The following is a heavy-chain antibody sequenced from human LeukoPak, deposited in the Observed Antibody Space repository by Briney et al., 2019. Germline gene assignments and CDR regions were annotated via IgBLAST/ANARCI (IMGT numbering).Heavy chain of an antibody. CDR1: GYTFISYY. J-gene: IGHJ6*03. V-gene: IGHV1-2*02. CDR3: AVNYDILTGYYMDV. Sequence: ASVKVSCKASGYTFISYYMHWVRQAPGQGLEWMGWINPNSGGTNYAQKFQGRVTMTRDTSISTAYMELSRLRSDDTAVYYCAVNYDILTGYYMDVWGKGTTVTVSS. CDR2: INPNSGGT. D-gene: IGHD3-9*01.